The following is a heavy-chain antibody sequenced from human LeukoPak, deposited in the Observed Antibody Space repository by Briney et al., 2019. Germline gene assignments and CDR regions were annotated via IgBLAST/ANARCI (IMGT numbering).Heavy chain of an antibody. J-gene: IGHJ4*02. CDR2: IYFTGHT. CDR3: AGEAHGGGGFDS. Sequence: PSETLSLTCTVSGGSISSDTYFWGWIRQPPGKGLEWIENIYFTGHTYYNPSLKSRATISVDTSKNEFSLTRGSVTAADTAVYYCAGEAHGGGGFDSWGQGTQVTVSS. V-gene: IGHV4-39*01. CDR1: GGSISSDTYF. D-gene: IGHD3-10*01.